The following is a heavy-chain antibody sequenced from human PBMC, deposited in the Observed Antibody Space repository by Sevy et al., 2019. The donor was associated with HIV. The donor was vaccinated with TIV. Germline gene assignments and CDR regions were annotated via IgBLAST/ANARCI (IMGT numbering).Heavy chain of an antibody. CDR3: ARGDYFGSGISNYYYYGMDV. V-gene: IGHV6-1*01. CDR1: GDSVSSNSAA. Sequence: QSQTLSLTCAISGDSVSSNSAAWNWIRQSPSRGLEWLGRTYYRSKWYNDYAVSVKSRITINPDTSKNQFSLKLNSVTPEDTAVYYCARGDYFGSGISNYYYYGMDVWGQGTTVTVSS. J-gene: IGHJ6*02. D-gene: IGHD3-10*01. CDR2: TYYRSKWYN.